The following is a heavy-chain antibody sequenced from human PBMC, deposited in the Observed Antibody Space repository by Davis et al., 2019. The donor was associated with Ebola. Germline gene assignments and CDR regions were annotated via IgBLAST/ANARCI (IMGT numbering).Heavy chain of an antibody. J-gene: IGHJ6*02. CDR1: GDSVSIKSAG. CDR2: TYYNSKWYH. CDR3: ARGWLRGGMDV. Sequence: PSETLSLTCAISGDSVSIKSAGWNWIRQSPSRGLEWLGRTYYNSKWYHDYAVSVKSRISINADTSKNQFSLQLNSVTPEDTALYYCARGWLRGGMDVWAQGTTVTVSS. D-gene: IGHD5-18*01. V-gene: IGHV6-1*01.